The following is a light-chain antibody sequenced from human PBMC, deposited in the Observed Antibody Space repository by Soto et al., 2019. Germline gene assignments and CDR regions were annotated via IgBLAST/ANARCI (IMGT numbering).Light chain of an antibody. CDR1: SSDVGGYNY. V-gene: IGLV2-14*01. CDR2: HVS. J-gene: IGLJ1*01. CDR3: SSYTSTSTYV. Sequence: QSALTQPASVSGSPGQSITISCTGTSSDVGGYNYVSWYQQYQGKPPKLMIYHVSNRPSGVSNRFSGSKSGNSASLTISGLQPEDEADYYCSSYTSTSTYVFGTGTKLTVL.